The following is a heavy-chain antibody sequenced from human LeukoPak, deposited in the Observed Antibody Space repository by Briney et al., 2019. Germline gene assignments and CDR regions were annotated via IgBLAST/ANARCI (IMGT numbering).Heavy chain of an antibody. Sequence: PGGSLRLSCTASGFTFDYYTMSWFRHAPGMGLERVGLIRSKVYGRTTEHAASVRGRFTISRDDSKSIVYRQMNSLKNEDTALYYCSREVGGSYWDYWGQGTQVTVSS. J-gene: IGHJ4*02. CDR2: IRSKVYGRTT. CDR1: GFTFDYYT. CDR3: SREVGGSYWDY. V-gene: IGHV3-49*03. D-gene: IGHD1-26*01.